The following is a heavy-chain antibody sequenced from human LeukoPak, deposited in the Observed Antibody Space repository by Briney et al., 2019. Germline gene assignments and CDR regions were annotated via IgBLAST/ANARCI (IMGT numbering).Heavy chain of an antibody. V-gene: IGHV1-8*01. J-gene: IGHJ4*02. CDR3: ARGKDRSGSYEYLFDGHDY. D-gene: IGHD3-10*01. CDR1: GYTFTSYD. CDR2: MNPNSGNT. Sequence: ASVTVSCTASGYTFTSYDINWVRQATGQGLEWMGWMNPNSGNTGYAQKFQGRVTMTGNTSISTAYMELSSLRSEDTAVYYCARGKDRSGSYEYLFDGHDYWGQGTLVTVSS.